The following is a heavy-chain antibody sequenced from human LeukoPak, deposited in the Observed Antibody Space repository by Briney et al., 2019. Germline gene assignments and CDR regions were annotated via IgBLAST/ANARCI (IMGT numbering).Heavy chain of an antibody. CDR1: GGSISSGGYY. Sequence: SQTLSLTCTVSGGSISSGGYYWSWIRQHPGKGLEWIGYIYYSGSTYYNPSLKSRVTISVDTSKNQFSLKLSSVTAADTAVYYCAREVTAIPWDAFDIWGQGTMVTVSS. D-gene: IGHD2-21*02. CDR3: AREVTAIPWDAFDI. V-gene: IGHV4-31*03. J-gene: IGHJ3*02. CDR2: IYYSGST.